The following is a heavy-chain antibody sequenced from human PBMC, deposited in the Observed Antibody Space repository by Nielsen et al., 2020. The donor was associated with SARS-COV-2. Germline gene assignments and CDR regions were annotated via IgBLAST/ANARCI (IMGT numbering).Heavy chain of an antibody. CDR2: ISSSSSTI. J-gene: IGHJ4*02. D-gene: IGHD6-19*01. CDR1: GFTFSSYS. Sequence: GGSLRLSCAASGFTFSSYSMNWVRQAPGKGLEWVSYISSSSSTIYYADSGKGRFTISRDNAKNSLYLQMNSLRAEDTAVYYCARGTGYSSGLRTPNFDYWGQGTLVTVSS. V-gene: IGHV3-48*01. CDR3: ARGTGYSSGLRTPNFDY.